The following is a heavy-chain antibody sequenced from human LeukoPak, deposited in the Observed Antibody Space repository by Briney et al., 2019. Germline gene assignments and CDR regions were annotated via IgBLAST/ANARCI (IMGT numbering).Heavy chain of an antibody. D-gene: IGHD5-18*01. V-gene: IGHV1-2*06. J-gene: IGHJ4*02. CDR3: AIAIEVSYGFG. CDR2: INPNRGGT. Sequence: APVQVSCPASGSTLPFYYMHWVRQAPGQGLEWMGRINPNRGGTDYAQKFQGRVTMTRDTSISTANMVLSRLRSDDTAVYYCAIAIEVSYGFGWGQGTLVTVSS. CDR1: GSTLPFYY.